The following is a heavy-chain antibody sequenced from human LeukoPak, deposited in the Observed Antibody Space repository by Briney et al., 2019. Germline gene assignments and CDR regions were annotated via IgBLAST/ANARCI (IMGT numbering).Heavy chain of an antibody. CDR3: ARVRYCSGGSCYAFVAFDI. Sequence: ASVKVSCKASGYTFTSYDINWVRQATGQGLEWMGWMNPNSGNTGYAQKFQGRVTKTRNTSISTAYMELSSLRSEDTAVYYCARVRYCSGGSCYAFVAFDIWGQGTMVTVSS. D-gene: IGHD2-15*01. V-gene: IGHV1-8*01. CDR1: GYTFTSYD. CDR2: MNPNSGNT. J-gene: IGHJ3*02.